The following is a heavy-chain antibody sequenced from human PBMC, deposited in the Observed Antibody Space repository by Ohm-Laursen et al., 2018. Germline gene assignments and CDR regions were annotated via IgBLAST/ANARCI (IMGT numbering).Heavy chain of an antibody. CDR3: ARDLQLLYDFWSGYAFDI. CDR2: ISAYNGNT. CDR1: GYTFTSYG. D-gene: IGHD3-3*01. V-gene: IGHV1-18*01. J-gene: IGHJ3*02. Sequence: ASVKVSCKASGYTFTSYGISWVRQAPGQGLEWMGWISAYNGNTNYAQKLQGRVTMTTDTSTSTAYMELRSLRSDDTAVYYCARDLQLLYDFWSGYAFDIWGQGTMVTVSS.